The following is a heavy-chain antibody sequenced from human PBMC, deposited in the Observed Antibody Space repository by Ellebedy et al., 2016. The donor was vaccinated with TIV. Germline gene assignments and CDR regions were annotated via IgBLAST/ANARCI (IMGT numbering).Heavy chain of an antibody. J-gene: IGHJ3*01. CDR3: AKGGVPVAGKRGPLDV. CDR1: GFTFSGSG. V-gene: IGHV3-23*01. D-gene: IGHD6-19*01. Sequence: PGGSLRLSCAASGFTFSGSGMTWVRQAPGKGPEWVSSIGGGGGTYYADSVKGRFTIARDNSQNTVHLQMSSINAEDTAVYYCAKGGVPVAGKRGPLDVWGQGTMVTVSS. CDR2: IGGGGGT.